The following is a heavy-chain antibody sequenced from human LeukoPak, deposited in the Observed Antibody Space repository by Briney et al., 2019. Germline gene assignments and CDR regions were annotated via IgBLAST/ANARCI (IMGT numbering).Heavy chain of an antibody. CDR1: GYTFTGYY. Sequence: GASVKVSCTASGYTFTGYYMHWVRQAPGQGLEWMGWINPNSGGTNYAQKFQGRVTMTRDTSISTAYMELSRLRSDDTAVYYCVRTSSSWYDQSYFDYWGQGTLVTVSS. D-gene: IGHD6-13*01. J-gene: IGHJ4*02. CDR3: VRTSSSWYDQSYFDY. V-gene: IGHV1-2*02. CDR2: INPNSGGT.